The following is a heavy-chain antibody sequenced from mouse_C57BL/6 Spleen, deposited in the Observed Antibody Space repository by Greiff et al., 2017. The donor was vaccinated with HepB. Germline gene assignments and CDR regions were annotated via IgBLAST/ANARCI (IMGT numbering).Heavy chain of an antibody. CDR2: IDPEDGDT. CDR1: GFNIKDYY. V-gene: IGHV14-1*01. D-gene: IGHD1-1*01. CDR3: TTNRYGSSWGAMDY. Sequence: EVQLQQSGAELVRPGASVKLSCTASGFNIKDYYMHWVKQRPEQGLEWIGRIDPEDGDTEYAPKFQGKATMTADTSSNTAYLQLSSLTSEDTAVYYCTTNRYGSSWGAMDYWGQGTSVTVSS. J-gene: IGHJ4*01.